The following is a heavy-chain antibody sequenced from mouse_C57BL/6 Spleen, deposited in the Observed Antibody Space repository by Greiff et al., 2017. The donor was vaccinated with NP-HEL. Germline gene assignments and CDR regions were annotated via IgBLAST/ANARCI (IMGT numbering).Heavy chain of an antibody. Sequence: EVQLVESGGGLVKPGGSLKLSCAASGFTFSSYAMSWVRQTPEKRLEWVATISDGGSYTYYPDNVKGRFTISRDNAKNNLYLQMSHLKSEDTAMYYCARVNWDGDAYWGQGTLVTVSA. CDR2: ISDGGSYT. V-gene: IGHV5-4*01. CDR3: ARVNWDGDAY. J-gene: IGHJ3*01. D-gene: IGHD4-1*01. CDR1: GFTFSSYA.